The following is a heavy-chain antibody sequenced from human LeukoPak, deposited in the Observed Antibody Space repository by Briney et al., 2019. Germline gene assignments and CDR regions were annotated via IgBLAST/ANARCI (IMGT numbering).Heavy chain of an antibody. J-gene: IGHJ6*03. CDR2: IKQDGSEK. CDR1: GFTFSSYW. Sequence: PGGSLRLSCAASGFTFSSYWMSWVRQAPGKGLEWVANIKQDGSEKYFVDSVKGRFTISRDNAKNSLYLQMDSLRAEDTAVYYCARDNIVVLPYYYYYMDVWGKGTTVTVSS. CDR3: ARDNIVVLPYYYYYMDV. D-gene: IGHD2-2*01. V-gene: IGHV3-7*01.